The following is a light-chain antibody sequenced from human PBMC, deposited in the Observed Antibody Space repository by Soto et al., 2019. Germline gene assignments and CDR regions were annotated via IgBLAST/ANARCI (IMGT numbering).Light chain of an antibody. CDR1: QGISSY. CDR2: AAS. V-gene: IGKV1-8*01. J-gene: IGKJ2*01. Sequence: AIRMTQSPSSLSASTGDRVTITCRASQGISSYLAWYQQKPGKAPKLLIYAASTLQSGVPSRFSGSGSGIDFTLTISCLQSEDFATYYCQQYYSYPMYTFGQGTKLEIK. CDR3: QQYYSYPMYT.